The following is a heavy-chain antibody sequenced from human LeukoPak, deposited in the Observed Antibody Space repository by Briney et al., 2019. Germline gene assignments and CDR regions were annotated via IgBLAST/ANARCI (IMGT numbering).Heavy chain of an antibody. D-gene: IGHD5-18*01. CDR1: GFTFSSYW. J-gene: IGHJ5*02. CDR2: IKQDGSEK. Sequence: GGSLRLSCAASGFTFSSYWMSWVRQAPGKGLEWVANIKQDGSEKYYVDSVKGRFTISRDNAKNPLYLQMNSLRAEDTALYYCARTTLWIQLPETFDPWGQGTLVTVSS. CDR3: ARTTLWIQLPETFDP. V-gene: IGHV3-7*03.